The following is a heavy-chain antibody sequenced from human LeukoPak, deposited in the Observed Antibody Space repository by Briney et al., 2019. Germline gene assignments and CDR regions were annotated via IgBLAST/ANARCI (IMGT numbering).Heavy chain of an antibody. Sequence: PSETLSLTCAVSGGSISSNSYYWGWIRQPPGKGLEWIGNIYYSGSTYYNPSLKSRVIISVDTSKNQFSLKLSSVTAADTAVYYCASRHYDFSTTYYGDAVDIWGQGTMVTVSS. V-gene: IGHV4-39*07. J-gene: IGHJ3*02. CDR2: IYYSGST. CDR3: ASRHYDFSTTYYGDAVDI. CDR1: GGSISSNSYY. D-gene: IGHD3-3*01.